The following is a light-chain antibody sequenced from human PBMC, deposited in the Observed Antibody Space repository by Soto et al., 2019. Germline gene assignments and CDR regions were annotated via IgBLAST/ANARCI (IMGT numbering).Light chain of an antibody. CDR1: QSVSSN. Sequence: EIVMTQPPATLSVSPGERATLSCRASQSVSSNLAWYQQKPGQAPRLLIYGASTRATGIPARFSGSGSGTEFTLTISSLQSEDFAVYYCQQYNNWPWTFGQGTKVDI. CDR2: GAS. V-gene: IGKV3-15*01. J-gene: IGKJ1*01. CDR3: QQYNNWPWT.